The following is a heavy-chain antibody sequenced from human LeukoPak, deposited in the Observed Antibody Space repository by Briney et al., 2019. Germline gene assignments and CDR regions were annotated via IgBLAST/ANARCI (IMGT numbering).Heavy chain of an antibody. Sequence: GESLKISCKASGYSFTSYWIGWVRQMPGKGLEWMGIIYPGDSDTRYSPSFQSQVTISADKSISTAYLQWSSLKASDTAMYYRARHGGTAMAHFDYWGQGTLVTVSS. CDR2: IYPGDSDT. CDR1: GYSFTSYW. D-gene: IGHD5-18*01. V-gene: IGHV5-51*01. CDR3: ARHGGTAMAHFDY. J-gene: IGHJ4*02.